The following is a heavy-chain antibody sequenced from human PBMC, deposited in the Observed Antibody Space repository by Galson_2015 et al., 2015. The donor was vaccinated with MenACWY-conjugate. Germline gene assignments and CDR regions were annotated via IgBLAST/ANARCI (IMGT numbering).Heavy chain of an antibody. CDR3: ARPGGDYEQRTFCDY. CDR1: GDSFNTYS. CDR2: IIPVFHTT. Sequence: SVKVSCKASGDSFNTYSFNWIRQAPGQGPEWLGGIIPVFHTTDYAQRFQGRLTITADESTSTVYMELSSLRSDDTAIYYCARPGGDYEQRTFCDYWGQGTLVTVSS. D-gene: IGHD4-17*01. V-gene: IGHV1-69*13. J-gene: IGHJ4*02.